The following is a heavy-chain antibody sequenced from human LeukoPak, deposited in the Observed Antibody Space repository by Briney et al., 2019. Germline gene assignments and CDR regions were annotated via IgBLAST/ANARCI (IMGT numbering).Heavy chain of an antibody. CDR2: IGTAGDT. D-gene: IGHD2-15*01. Sequence: SGGSLRLSCAASGFTFSSNDMHWVRQATGKGLEWVSAIGTAGDTYYPGSVKGRFTISRENAKNSLYLQMNSLRAGDTAVYYCARFTRYCSGGSCYRFFDYWGQGTLVTVSS. CDR1: GFTFSSND. V-gene: IGHV3-13*01. CDR3: ARFTRYCSGGSCYRFFDY. J-gene: IGHJ4*02.